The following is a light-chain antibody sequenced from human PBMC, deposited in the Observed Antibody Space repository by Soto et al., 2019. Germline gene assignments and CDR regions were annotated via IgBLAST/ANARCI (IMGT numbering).Light chain of an antibody. CDR3: QRFNNYPFT. Sequence: AIQLTQSPSSLSASVGDRVTITCRASQGISSALAWYQQKPGKAPKLLIYDASSLESGVPSRFNGSGSGTDVPRPVSSLQPEEVAIYYCQRFNNYPFTFGPGTKVDIK. CDR2: DAS. J-gene: IGKJ3*01. V-gene: IGKV1D-13*01. CDR1: QGISSA.